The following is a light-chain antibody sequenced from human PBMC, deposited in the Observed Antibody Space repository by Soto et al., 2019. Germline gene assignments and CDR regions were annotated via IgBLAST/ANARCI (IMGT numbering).Light chain of an antibody. Sequence: EIVLTQSPGTLSLSPGERATLSCRASQSVSSSYLAWYQQKPGQAPRLLIYGASSRATGIPDRFSGSGSGTDFTLTICRLEPEDFAVYYCHRYDSSPLTFGGGTKVEIK. CDR3: HRYDSSPLT. V-gene: IGKV3-20*01. J-gene: IGKJ4*02. CDR2: GAS. CDR1: QSVSSSY.